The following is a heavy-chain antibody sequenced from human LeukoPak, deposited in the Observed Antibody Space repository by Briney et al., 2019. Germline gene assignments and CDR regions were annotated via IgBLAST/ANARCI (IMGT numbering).Heavy chain of an antibody. CDR1: GFTFSSYA. J-gene: IGHJ2*01. V-gene: IGHV3-30-3*01. CDR2: ISYDGSNK. Sequence: GGSLRLSCAASGFTFSSYAMHWVRQAPGKGLEWVAVISYDGSNKYYADSVKGRFTISRDNSKNTLYLQMNSLRAEDTAVYYCAKDLHYGDFTWYFDLWGRGTLVTVSS. CDR3: AKDLHYGDFTWYFDL. D-gene: IGHD4-17*01.